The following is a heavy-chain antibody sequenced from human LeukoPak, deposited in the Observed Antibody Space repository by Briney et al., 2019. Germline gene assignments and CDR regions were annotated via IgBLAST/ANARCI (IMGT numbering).Heavy chain of an antibody. Sequence: ASVKVSCKSSGYTFTIYSISLERHAPAQGLEWMGWISAYNGNTTYAQKLEGRVIMTTDTSTSTAYMELRSLRSDDTAVYYCARAREGYFDYWGQGTLVTVSS. CDR1: GYTFTIYS. J-gene: IGHJ4*02. CDR3: ARAREGYFDY. CDR2: ISAYNGNT. V-gene: IGHV1-18*01.